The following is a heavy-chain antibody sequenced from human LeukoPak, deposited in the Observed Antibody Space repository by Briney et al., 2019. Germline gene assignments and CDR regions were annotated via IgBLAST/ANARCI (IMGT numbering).Heavy chain of an antibody. CDR1: GYSISSGYY. Sequence: SETLSLTCAVSGYSISSGYYWGWIRPPPGKGLEWIGSIYHSGSTYYNPSLKSRVTISVDTSKNQFSLKLSSVTAADTAVYYCATVLTYYYDSSGYYFDYWGQGTLVTVSS. CDR2: IYHSGST. V-gene: IGHV4-38-2*01. D-gene: IGHD3-22*01. CDR3: ATVLTYYYDSSGYYFDY. J-gene: IGHJ4*02.